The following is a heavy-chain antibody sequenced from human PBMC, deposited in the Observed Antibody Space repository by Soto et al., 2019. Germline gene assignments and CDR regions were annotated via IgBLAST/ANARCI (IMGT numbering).Heavy chain of an antibody. CDR2: IWYDGSNK. CDR1: GFTFSSYG. V-gene: IGHV3-33*01. D-gene: IGHD3-16*01. J-gene: IGHJ3*02. CDR3: VRGGKTAGAFDI. Sequence: GGSLRLSCAASGFTFSSYGMHWVRQAPGKGLEWVAVIWYDGSNKYYADSVKGRFTISRDNSENTMFLQMNSLTAEDTAVYYCVRGGKTAGAFDIWGQGTMVTVSS.